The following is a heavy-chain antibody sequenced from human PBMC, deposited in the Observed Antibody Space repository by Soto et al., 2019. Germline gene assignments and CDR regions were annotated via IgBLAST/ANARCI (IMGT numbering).Heavy chain of an antibody. D-gene: IGHD5-12*01. CDR1: GGSFSGYY. V-gene: IGHV4-34*01. CDR3: ASRKDVDIVASFYYYGMDV. Sequence: QVQLQQWGAGLLKPSETLSLTCAVYGGSFSGYYWSWIRQPPGKGLECIGEINHSGSTNYNPSLKSRVTISVDTSKNQFSLKLSSVTAADTAVYYCASRKDVDIVASFYYYGMDVWGQGTTVTVSS. J-gene: IGHJ6*02. CDR2: INHSGST.